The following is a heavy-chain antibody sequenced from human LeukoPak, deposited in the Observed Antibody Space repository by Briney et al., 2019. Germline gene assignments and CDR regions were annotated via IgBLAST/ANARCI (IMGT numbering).Heavy chain of an antibody. Sequence: SETLSLTCNVSGGSISSGGYSWSWIRQPPGKGLEWIGYIYYSGSTYYNPSLKSRVTISVDTSKNQFSLKLSSVTAADTAVYYCARDRVGSGDYYYYYMDVWGKGTTVTISS. CDR1: GGSISSGGYS. CDR2: IYYSGST. V-gene: IGHV4-61*08. CDR3: ARDRVGSGDYYYYYMDV. J-gene: IGHJ6*03. D-gene: IGHD3-10*01.